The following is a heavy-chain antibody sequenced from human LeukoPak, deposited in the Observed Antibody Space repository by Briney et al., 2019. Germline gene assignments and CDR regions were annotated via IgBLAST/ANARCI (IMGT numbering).Heavy chain of an antibody. V-gene: IGHV3-30-3*01. CDR2: ISYDGSNK. D-gene: IGHD6-19*01. CDR3: ARDRLGAVDYYGMDV. CDR1: GFTLSSYA. Sequence: GRSLRLSCAASGFTLSSYAMHWVRQAPGKGLEWEAVISYDGSNKYYAGSVKGRFTISRDNSKNTLYLQMNSLRAEDTAVYYCARDRLGAVDYYGMDVWGQGTTVTVSS. J-gene: IGHJ6*02.